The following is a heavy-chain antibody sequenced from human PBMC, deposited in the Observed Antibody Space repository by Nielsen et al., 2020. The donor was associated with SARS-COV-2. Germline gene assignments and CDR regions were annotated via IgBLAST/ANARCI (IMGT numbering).Heavy chain of an antibody. V-gene: IGHV4-61*05. CDR3: VRIDMATISVDY. D-gene: IGHD5-24*01. J-gene: IGHJ4*02. CDR1: GGSINSSRYY. CDR2: IYYGGST. Sequence: SETLSLTCTVSGGSINSSRYYWGWIRQPPGKGLEWIGNIYYGGSTNYNPSLKSRVTISVDTSKNQFSLKVNSVTAADTAVYYCVRIDMATISVDYWGRGTLVTVSS.